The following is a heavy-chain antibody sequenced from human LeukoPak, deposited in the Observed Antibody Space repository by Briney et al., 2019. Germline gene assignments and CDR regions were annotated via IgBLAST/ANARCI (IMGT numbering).Heavy chain of an antibody. CDR2: ISASGGGT. D-gene: IGHD1-26*01. CDR3: AAWDPNFYYMDV. J-gene: IGHJ6*03. Sequence: GGSLRLSCAMSGVTNSMSWVRQAPGKGLEWVSSISASGGGTHYTGSVKGRFTISRDNSKKTIYLQMNRLSVDDTAKYFCAAWDPNFYYMDVWGKGTTVTVSS. V-gene: IGHV3-23*01. CDR1: GVTNS.